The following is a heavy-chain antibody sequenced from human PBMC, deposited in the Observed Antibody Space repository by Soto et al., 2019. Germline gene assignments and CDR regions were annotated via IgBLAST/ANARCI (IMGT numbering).Heavy chain of an antibody. Sequence: QEELVQSGAEVKKPGSSVNVSCKASGGTFASYSITWVRQAPGQRLEWMGEIIPLLKTVNSAQKLQGRVTITGARSTSSVYMALSRLRSDDTAVYYCARDPVDLFAYMGVWGHGTTGNVS. D-gene: IGHD3-9*01. CDR2: IIPLLKTV. V-gene: IGHV1-69*06. J-gene: IGHJ6*02. CDR1: GGTFASYS. CDR3: ARDPVDLFAYMGV.